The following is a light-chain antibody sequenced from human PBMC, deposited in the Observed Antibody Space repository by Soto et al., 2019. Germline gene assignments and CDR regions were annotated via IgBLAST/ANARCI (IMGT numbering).Light chain of an antibody. V-gene: IGLV1-44*01. CDR1: SSNIGDNP. Sequence: QSVLTQPPSASGTPGQRVTISCSGSSSNIGDNPVNWYQQVPGAAPKLLIYINDQRPSGVPDRFSGSKSGTSASLAISGLQPEDEADYYCAAWDDSLNALFGTGNKLTVL. CDR2: IND. CDR3: AAWDDSLNAL. J-gene: IGLJ1*01.